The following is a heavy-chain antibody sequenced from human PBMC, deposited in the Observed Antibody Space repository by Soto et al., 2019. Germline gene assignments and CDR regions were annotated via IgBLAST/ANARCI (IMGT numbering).Heavy chain of an antibody. CDR1: GFTFSSYW. CDR2: IRSKANSYAT. D-gene: IGHD1-1*01. Sequence: GGSLRLSCAASGFTFSSYWMSWVRQAPGKGLEWVGRIRSKANSYATAYAASVKGRFTISRDDSKNTAYLQMNSLKTEDTAVYYCTRHSQGTTYWYFDLWGRGTLVTVSS. CDR3: TRHSQGTTYWYFDL. J-gene: IGHJ2*01. V-gene: IGHV3-73*01.